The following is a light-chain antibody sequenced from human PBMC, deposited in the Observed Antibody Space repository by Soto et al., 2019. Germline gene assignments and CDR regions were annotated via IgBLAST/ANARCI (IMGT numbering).Light chain of an antibody. V-gene: IGKV3-20*01. Sequence: EIVLTQFPDTLSLSPGERVTLSCRASQDIRSSLAWYQQKPGQAPRLLIYGASSRATGIPDRFSGSGSGTDFTLTISRLEPEDFAVYYCQQYGRSGTFGQGTKVDIK. J-gene: IGKJ1*01. CDR2: GAS. CDR3: QQYGRSGT. CDR1: QDIRSS.